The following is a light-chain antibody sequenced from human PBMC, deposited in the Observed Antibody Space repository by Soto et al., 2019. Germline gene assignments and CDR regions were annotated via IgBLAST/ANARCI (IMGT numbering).Light chain of an antibody. Sequence: DIQMTQSPSSLSASVGDRVTITCRASPRPDNYVNWYQQKPGESPKLLIYARSTLQRGVPSRFSGGGSGTDFTLTISGLQPDDFATYYCQQTYRVPLTFGGGTKVAIK. CDR2: ARS. J-gene: IGKJ4*01. CDR3: QQTYRVPLT. V-gene: IGKV1-39*01. CDR1: PRPDNY.